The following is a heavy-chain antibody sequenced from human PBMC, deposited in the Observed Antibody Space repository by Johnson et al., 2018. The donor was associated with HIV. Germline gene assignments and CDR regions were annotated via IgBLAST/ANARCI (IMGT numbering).Heavy chain of an antibody. CDR1: GFVFSSYA. CDR2: ISYDGSNK. Sequence: QVQSVESGGGVFKPGVSLTLSSAASGFVFSSYAMHWVRQAPGKGLEWVAVISYDGSNKYYADSVQGRFPISRDNSKNTLYLQMNSLRAEDTAVYYCARAGANYYYDSSGYGAFDIWGQGTMVTVSS. V-gene: IGHV3-30-3*01. CDR3: ARAGANYYYDSSGYGAFDI. D-gene: IGHD3-22*01. J-gene: IGHJ3*02.